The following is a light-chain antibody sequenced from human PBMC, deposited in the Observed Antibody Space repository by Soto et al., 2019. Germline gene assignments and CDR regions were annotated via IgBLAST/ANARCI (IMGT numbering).Light chain of an antibody. CDR3: QSYDRNLRGWV. J-gene: IGLJ3*02. V-gene: IGLV1-40*01. Sequence: QSVLAQPTSVSGAPGQRVTISCSNIGAAYDVHWYQQLPGTAPKLLIFGNSRRPSGVPDRFSGAKSGTSASLAITGLQAEDEADYYCQSYDRNLRGWVFGGGTKVTVL. CDR1: SNIGAAYD. CDR2: GNS.